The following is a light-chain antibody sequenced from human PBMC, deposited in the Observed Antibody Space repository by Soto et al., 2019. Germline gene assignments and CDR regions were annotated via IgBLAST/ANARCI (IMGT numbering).Light chain of an antibody. J-gene: IGKJ1*01. V-gene: IGKV3-20*01. CDR1: QSISSNY. Sequence: EIVLTQSPGTLSVSPGERATLSCRASQSISSNYLAWYQQKPGQAPSLLIYGASSRATGIPDRFSGSGSGTDFTLTISRLEPEDSARDDCQQYGSWTFGQGTKVEIK. CDR3: QQYGSWT. CDR2: GAS.